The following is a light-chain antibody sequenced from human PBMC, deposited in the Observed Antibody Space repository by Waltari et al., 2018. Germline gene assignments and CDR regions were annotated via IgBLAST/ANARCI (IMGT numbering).Light chain of an antibody. J-gene: IGLJ3*02. CDR3: ALYMGSGMWV. CDR1: SGSLSTTSY. CDR2: KAN. V-gene: IGLV8-61*01. Sequence: QTVVTQEPSLSVSPGGTVTLTCALSSGSLSTTSYATWYQQTPGQAPRTLVYKANARSSGVPDRFSGPILGNTAALTITGAQADDESDYYCALYMGSGMWVFGGGTRWTVL.